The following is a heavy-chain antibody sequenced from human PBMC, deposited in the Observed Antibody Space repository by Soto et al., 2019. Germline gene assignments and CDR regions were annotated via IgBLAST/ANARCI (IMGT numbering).Heavy chain of an antibody. CDR2: INHSGST. Sequence: PSETLSLTCAVYGGSFSGYYWSWIRQPPGKGLEWIGEINHSGSTNYNPSLKSRVTISVDTSKNQFSLKLSSVTAADTAVYYCARGFGYFDWLVAHWFDPWGQGTLVTVSS. CDR3: ARGFGYFDWLVAHWFDP. V-gene: IGHV4-34*01. CDR1: GGSFSGYY. D-gene: IGHD3-9*01. J-gene: IGHJ5*02.